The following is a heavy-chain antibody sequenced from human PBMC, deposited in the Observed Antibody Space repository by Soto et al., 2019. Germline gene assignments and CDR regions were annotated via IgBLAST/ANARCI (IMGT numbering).Heavy chain of an antibody. CDR2: ISYDGSNK. CDR1: GFTFRNYA. Sequence: QVQLVESGGGVVQPGRSLRLSCAASGFTFRNYAMHWFRQAPGKGLECVAVISYDGSNKFYRDYVKGRFTISRDNSKNTLDLQINSLRYEDTAVYYCARGDREDIAVVVGVRPGEYGVDVWGQGTTVTVSS. D-gene: IGHD2-15*01. CDR3: ARGDREDIAVVVGVRPGEYGVDV. J-gene: IGHJ6*02. V-gene: IGHV3-30-3*01.